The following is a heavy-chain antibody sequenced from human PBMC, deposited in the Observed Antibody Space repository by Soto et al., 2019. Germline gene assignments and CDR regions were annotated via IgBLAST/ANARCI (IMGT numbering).Heavy chain of an antibody. CDR3: AKEITVAGDFVY. CDR1: GFTFSSYG. V-gene: IGHV3-30*18. J-gene: IGHJ4*01. Sequence: GGSLRLSCVASGFTFSSYGIHWGWQAPGKGLEGVAVILYDGRNEYYAVSVKGRFTTSRDNSKHTLYPQRESLRPEYTAVYYCAKEITVAGDFVYWAHGTLVTVSS. CDR2: ILYDGRNE. D-gene: IGHD6-19*01.